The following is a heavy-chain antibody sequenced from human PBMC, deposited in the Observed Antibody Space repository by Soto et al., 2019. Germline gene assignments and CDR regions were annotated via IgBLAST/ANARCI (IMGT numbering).Heavy chain of an antibody. Sequence: GESLKISCKGSGYSFTSYWIGWVRQMPGKGLEWMGIIYPGDSDTRYSPSFQGQVTISADKSISTAYLQWSSLKASDTAMYYCARRAIGYCRGGSCYPGVGFDYWGQGTLVTVSS. CDR1: GYSFTSYW. V-gene: IGHV5-51*01. CDR2: IYPGDSDT. J-gene: IGHJ4*02. D-gene: IGHD2-15*01. CDR3: ARRAIGYCRGGSCYPGVGFDY.